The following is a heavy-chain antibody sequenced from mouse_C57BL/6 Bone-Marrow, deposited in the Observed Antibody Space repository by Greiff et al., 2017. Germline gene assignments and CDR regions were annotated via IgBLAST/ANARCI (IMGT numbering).Heavy chain of an antibody. CDR2: IDPEDGET. Sequence: VQLQQSGAELVKPGASVQLSCTASGFKNKDYYMHWVKQGNEQGLEWIGRIDPEDGETKYAPKFQGKATITADTSSNTAYLQLSSLTSEDTAVYYCAAHYYGIPAWFAYWGQGTLVTVSA. CDR3: AAHYYGIPAWFAY. J-gene: IGHJ3*01. V-gene: IGHV14-2*01. CDR1: GFKNKDYY. D-gene: IGHD1-1*01.